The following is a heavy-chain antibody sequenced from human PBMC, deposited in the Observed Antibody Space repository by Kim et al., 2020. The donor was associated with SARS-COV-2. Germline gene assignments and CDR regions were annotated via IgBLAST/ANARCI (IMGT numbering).Heavy chain of an antibody. Sequence: ASVKVSCKASGYTFTSYDINWVRQATGQGLEWMGWMNPNSGNTGYAQKFQGRVTMTRNTSISTAYMELSSLRSEDTAVYYCARGHLKSIVVVIAPRPYYYYMDVWSEGTTVTISS. D-gene: IGHD2-21*01. J-gene: IGHJ6*03. CDR1: GYTFTSYD. CDR2: MNPNSGNT. V-gene: IGHV1-8*01. CDR3: ARGHLKSIVVVIAPRPYYYYMDV.